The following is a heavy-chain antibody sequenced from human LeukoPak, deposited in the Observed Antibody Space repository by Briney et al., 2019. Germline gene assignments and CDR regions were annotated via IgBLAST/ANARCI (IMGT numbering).Heavy chain of an antibody. V-gene: IGHV3-23*01. CDR3: AKGPTQVPAAINYFDY. Sequence: PGGSLRLSCAASGFTFSSYAMSWVRQAPGKGLEWVSAISGSGGGTYYADSVKGRFTISRDNSKNTLYLQMNSLRAEDTAVYYCAKGPTQVPAAINYFDYWGQGTLVTVSS. J-gene: IGHJ4*02. CDR1: GFTFSSYA. D-gene: IGHD2-2*01. CDR2: ISGSGGGT.